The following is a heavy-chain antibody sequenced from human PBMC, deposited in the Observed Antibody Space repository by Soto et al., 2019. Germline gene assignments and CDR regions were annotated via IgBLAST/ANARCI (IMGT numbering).Heavy chain of an antibody. CDR2: IKPSGGST. D-gene: IGHD5-12*01. CDR1: GYIFTSYW. J-gene: IGHJ4*02. Sequence: QVQLVQSGAEVKRPGDSVTVSCKTSGYIFTSYWIHWVRQAPGQGLEWMGLIKPSGGSTTYAQKFQGRVTMTRDTPTSTVYMELRSLKSEETALYYCARVEGYSADERDWGQGTLVTVSS. CDR3: ARVEGYSADERD. V-gene: IGHV1-46*01.